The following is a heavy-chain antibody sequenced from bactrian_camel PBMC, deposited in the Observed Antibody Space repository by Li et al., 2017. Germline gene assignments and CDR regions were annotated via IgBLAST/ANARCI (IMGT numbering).Heavy chain of an antibody. J-gene: IGHJ4*01. V-gene: IGHV3S26*01. CDR1: LNPDSRYC. CDR2: TDSAGNT. D-gene: IGHD2*01. CDR3: ATDRSSGLLGAELFRTSVAAFSHYV. Sequence: HVQLVESGGGSVQTGGSLRLSCATSLNPDSRYCLGWIRQAPGKEREGVAATDSAGNTRYADSVQGRFVISKDNVEATLYLQMDSLKPEDTAMYYCATDRSSGLLGAELFRTSVAAFSHYVWGQGTQVTVS.